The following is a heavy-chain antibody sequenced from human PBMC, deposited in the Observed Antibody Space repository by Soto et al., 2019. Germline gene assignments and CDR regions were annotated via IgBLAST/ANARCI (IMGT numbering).Heavy chain of an antibody. CDR2: ISYDGSNK. D-gene: IGHD6-19*01. V-gene: IGHV3-30-3*01. Sequence: SGGSLRLSCAASGFTFSSYAMHWVRQAPGKGLEWVAVISYDGSNKYYADSVKGRFTISRDNSKNTLYLQMNSLRAEDTAVYYCARAHTTPGIAVAGPGYWGQGTLVTVS. J-gene: IGHJ4*02. CDR3: ARAHTTPGIAVAGPGY. CDR1: GFTFSSYA.